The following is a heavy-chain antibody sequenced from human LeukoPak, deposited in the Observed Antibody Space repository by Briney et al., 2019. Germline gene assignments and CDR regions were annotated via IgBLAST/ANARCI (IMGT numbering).Heavy chain of an antibody. J-gene: IGHJ4*02. CDR2: IKQDGTKT. Sequence: PGGSLRLSCEASGFTFSNNWMTWVRQAPGKGLEWVANIKQDGTKTYYVDSVKGRFTISRDNAKNSVYLQMNSLRAEDTAVYFCAKDNPLPLWGQGALVSVSS. D-gene: IGHD1-14*01. CDR3: AKDNPLPL. CDR1: GFTFSNNW. V-gene: IGHV3-7*04.